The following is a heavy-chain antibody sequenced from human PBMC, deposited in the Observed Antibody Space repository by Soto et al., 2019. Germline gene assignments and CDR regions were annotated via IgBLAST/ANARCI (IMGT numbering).Heavy chain of an antibody. CDR1: GDSISSYY. J-gene: IGHJ4*02. Sequence: QVQLQESGPGLVKPSETLSLPCAVSGDSISSYYCMWIRQPPGKGLESIGYLYYGRSANYNPSLKSRVTLAADTSTNQCSLTLSSRTAADTAVYYCALRSMAVVPEYWGQGTLVTVSS. CDR3: ALRSMAVVPEY. D-gene: IGHD3-22*01. CDR2: LYYGRSA. V-gene: IGHV4-59*01.